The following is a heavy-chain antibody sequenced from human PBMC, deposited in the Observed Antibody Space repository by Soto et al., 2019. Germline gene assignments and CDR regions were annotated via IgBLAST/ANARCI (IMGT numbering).Heavy chain of an antibody. Sequence: GESLKISCKASGYRFTSSWIGWVRQMPGKGLEWMGIIYPGDSDTRYRPSFQGQVTISADKSSSTAYLQWNSPQAPDTAMYYCARLPGIVAPGTVFLDNWGQGTMVTVSS. CDR2: IYPGDSDT. V-gene: IGHV5-51*01. J-gene: IGHJ4*02. D-gene: IGHD1-1*01. CDR3: ARLPGIVAPGTVFLDN. CDR1: GYRFTSSW.